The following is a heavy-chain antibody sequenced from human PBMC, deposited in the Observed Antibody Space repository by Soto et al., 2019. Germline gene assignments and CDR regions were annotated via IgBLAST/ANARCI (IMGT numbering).Heavy chain of an antibody. CDR3: AKDFGANIVATSSFDY. V-gene: IGHV3-9*01. Sequence: PGGSLRLSCAASGFTFGDYALHWVRQAPGKGLEWVSGINWNSGIIAYADSVKGRFTISRDNAKNSLYLQMNSLRAEDTALYHCAKDFGANIVATSSFDYWGQGTLVTVSS. D-gene: IGHD5-12*01. J-gene: IGHJ4*02. CDR1: GFTFGDYA. CDR2: INWNSGII.